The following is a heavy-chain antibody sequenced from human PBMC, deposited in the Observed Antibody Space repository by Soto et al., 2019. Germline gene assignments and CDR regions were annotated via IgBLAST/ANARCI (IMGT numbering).Heavy chain of an antibody. D-gene: IGHD2-8*01. CDR1: GFTFSDYA. V-gene: IGHV3-23*01. CDR3: AKSHVFHYYYYNMDV. J-gene: IGHJ6*02. Sequence: EVQLLESGGGLVQPGGSLRLSCAASGFTFSDYAMSWVRQAPGKGLEWVSVISVSGGSTYYADSVKGRFTISRDNSKNTIYLPMNTLRAEDTAVYYCAKSHVFHYYYYNMDVWGQGTTVTVSS. CDR2: ISVSGGST.